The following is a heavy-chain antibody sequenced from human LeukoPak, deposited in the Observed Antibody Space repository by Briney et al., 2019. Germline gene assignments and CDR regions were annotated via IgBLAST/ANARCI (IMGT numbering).Heavy chain of an antibody. CDR1: GFTFSSYA. D-gene: IGHD6-13*01. CDR3: ARATGSSWAARYFDL. Sequence: SGGSLRLSCAASGFTFSSYAMSWVRQAPGKGLEWVSAISGSGGSTYYADSVKGRFTISRDNSKNTLYLQMNSLRAEDTAVYYCARATGSSWAARYFDLWGRGTLVTVSS. V-gene: IGHV3-23*01. CDR2: ISGSGGST. J-gene: IGHJ2*01.